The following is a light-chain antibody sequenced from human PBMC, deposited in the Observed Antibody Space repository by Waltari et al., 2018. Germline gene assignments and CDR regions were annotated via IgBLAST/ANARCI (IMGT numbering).Light chain of an antibody. V-gene: IGKV2-30*02. Sequence: TQSPLSLPVTLGQPASISCKSSRSLVHTDGNTFFYWYHQRPGQSPRRLIYRVSNRDSGVPDRFSGSGSGTDFTLGISRVEAEDVGIYYCMQGTHWPLTFGGGTKVEIK. CDR3: MQGTHWPLT. J-gene: IGKJ4*01. CDR2: RVS. CDR1: RSLVHTDGNTF.